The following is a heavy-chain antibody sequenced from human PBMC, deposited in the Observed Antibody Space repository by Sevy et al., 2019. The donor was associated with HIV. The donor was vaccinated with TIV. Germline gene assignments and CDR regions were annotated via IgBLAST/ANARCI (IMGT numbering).Heavy chain of an antibody. J-gene: IGHJ6*02. V-gene: IGHV3-7*01. CDR2: IKQDGSEK. Sequence: GGSLRLSCAASGFSLSSNWMSWVRQAPGKGLEWVANIKQDGSEKYYVDSEKGRFTISRDNAKSSLYLQMNSLKAEDTGVYYCARVQQWLDNYFYYYGMDVWGQGTTVTVSS. CDR3: ARVQQWLDNYFYYYGMDV. D-gene: IGHD6-19*01. CDR1: GFSLSSNW.